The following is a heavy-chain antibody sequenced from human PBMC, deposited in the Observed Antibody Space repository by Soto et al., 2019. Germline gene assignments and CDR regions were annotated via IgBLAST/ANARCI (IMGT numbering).Heavy chain of an antibody. CDR1: GGSISSGGYY. V-gene: IGHV4-31*03. CDR3: ARFYMVRGVMGAFDI. CDR2: IYYSGST. D-gene: IGHD3-10*01. J-gene: IGHJ3*02. Sequence: QVQLQESGPGLVKPSQTLSLTCTVSGGSISSGGYYWSWIRQHPGKGLEWIGYIYYSGSTYYNPSLKSRVNISVDTSKNQFSLKLSSVTAADTAVYYCARFYMVRGVMGAFDIWGQGTMVTVSS.